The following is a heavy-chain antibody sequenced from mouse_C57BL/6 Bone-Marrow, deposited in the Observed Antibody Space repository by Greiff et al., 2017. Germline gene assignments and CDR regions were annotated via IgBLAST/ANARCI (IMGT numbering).Heavy chain of an antibody. Sequence: QVQLQQPGAELVKPGASVKLSCKASGYTFTSYWMHWVKQRPGKGLEWIGMIHPNSGSTNYNEKFKSKATLTVDKSSSTAYMQLSSLTSEDSAVYDYARDNGNPYFDYWGQGTTLTVSS. D-gene: IGHD2-1*01. CDR1: GYTFTSYW. V-gene: IGHV1-64*01. J-gene: IGHJ2*01. CDR3: ARDNGNPYFDY. CDR2: IHPNSGST.